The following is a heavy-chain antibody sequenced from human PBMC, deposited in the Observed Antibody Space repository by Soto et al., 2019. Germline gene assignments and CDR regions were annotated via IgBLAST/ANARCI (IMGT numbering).Heavy chain of an antibody. V-gene: IGHV3-23*01. CDR1: QFTFNVYG. J-gene: IGHJ5*02. Sequence: PGGSLRLSCTASQFTFNVYGMSWVRQAPGKGLGWVSSISVTGENSLYADSVRGRFTMSRDNSKDILYLQMNSLRVDDTAMYYCAKQHGAWPSNWLDAWGQGALVTVS. CDR3: AKQHGAWPSNWLDA. CDR2: ISVTGENS.